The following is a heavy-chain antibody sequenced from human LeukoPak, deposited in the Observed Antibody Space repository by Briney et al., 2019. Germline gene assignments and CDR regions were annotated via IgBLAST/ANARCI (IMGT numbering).Heavy chain of an antibody. Sequence: GGSLRLPCAASGFTFSSYDMLWVRQAPGKGLEGVAVISYDGSNKYYADSVKGRFTISRDNSKNTLYLQMNSLRAEDTAVYYCARDMGYCSSTSCYFFDYWGQGTLVTVSS. J-gene: IGHJ4*02. V-gene: IGHV3-30-3*01. CDR3: ARDMGYCSSTSCYFFDY. D-gene: IGHD2-2*01. CDR1: GFTFSSYD. CDR2: ISYDGSNK.